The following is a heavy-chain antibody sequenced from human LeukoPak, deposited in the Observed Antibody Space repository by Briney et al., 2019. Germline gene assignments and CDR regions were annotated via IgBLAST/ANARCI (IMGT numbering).Heavy chain of an antibody. CDR1: GYTFTSYG. Sequence: ASVKVSCKASGYTFTSYGISWVRQAPGQGLEWMGWISAYNGNTNYAQKLQGRVTMTTDTSTSTAYMELRSLRSDDTAVYYCARVGACSSTSCYYYYYMDVWGKGTAVTVSS. CDR3: ARVGACSSTSCYYYYYMDV. J-gene: IGHJ6*03. V-gene: IGHV1-18*01. D-gene: IGHD2-2*01. CDR2: ISAYNGNT.